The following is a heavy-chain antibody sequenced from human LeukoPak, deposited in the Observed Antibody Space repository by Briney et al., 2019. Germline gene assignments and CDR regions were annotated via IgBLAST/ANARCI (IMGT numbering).Heavy chain of an antibody. CDR2: IYYSGST. Sequence: PSETLSLTCTVSGGSISSSSYYWGWIRQPPGKGLEWIGSIYYSGSTYYNPSLKSRITISVVTSKNQFSLKLSSVTAADTAVYYCARHKVRGGFGELSEHYFDYWGQGTLVTVSS. J-gene: IGHJ4*02. V-gene: IGHV4-39*01. CDR1: GGSISSSSYY. CDR3: ARHKVRGGFGELSEHYFDY. D-gene: IGHD3-10*01.